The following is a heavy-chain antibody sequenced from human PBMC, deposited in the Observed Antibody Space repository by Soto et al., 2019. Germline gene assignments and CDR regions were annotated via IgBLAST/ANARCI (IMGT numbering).Heavy chain of an antibody. V-gene: IGHV1-58*01. Sequence: SVKVSCKTSGFTFSSSAVHWVRQARGHRLQWIGWIDVGSANANYAQMLQERVTISRDNSKNTLYLQMNSLRAEDTAVYYCAKNPGYYYDSTGYHFDYWGQGTLVTVSS. CDR1: GFTFSSSA. J-gene: IGHJ4*02. CDR2: IDVGSANA. CDR3: AKNPGYYYDSTGYHFDY. D-gene: IGHD3-22*01.